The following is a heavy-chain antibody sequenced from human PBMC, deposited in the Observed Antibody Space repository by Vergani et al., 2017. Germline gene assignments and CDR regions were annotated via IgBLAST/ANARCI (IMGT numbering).Heavy chain of an antibody. CDR2: IHYSENT. V-gene: IGHV4-59*11. D-gene: IGHD6-19*01. Sequence: QVQLQESGPGLVKSSETLSLTCSVSFDSIRNLYCNWIRQPPGKGLEWIGSIHYSENTNYNPSLNTRVTISVDTSKNQFSLTVTSVAAADTAVYYCASDTHSGQRADRWGQGILVTVTS. CDR1: FDSIRNLY. CDR3: ASDTHSGQRADR. J-gene: IGHJ5*02.